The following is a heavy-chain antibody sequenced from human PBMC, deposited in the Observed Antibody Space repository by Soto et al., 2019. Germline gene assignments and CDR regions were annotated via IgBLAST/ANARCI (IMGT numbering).Heavy chain of an antibody. D-gene: IGHD5-18*01. CDR1: GYTFTSYG. CDR3: ARGTGKYSYGYVNY. Sequence: ASVKVSCKASGYTFTSYGISWVRQAPGQGLEWMGWISAYNGNTNYAQKFQGRVTVSTDTSTSTAYMELRSLISDDTAVYYCARGTGKYSYGYVNYWGQGTMVTVPQ. V-gene: IGHV1-18*01. J-gene: IGHJ4*02. CDR2: ISAYNGNT.